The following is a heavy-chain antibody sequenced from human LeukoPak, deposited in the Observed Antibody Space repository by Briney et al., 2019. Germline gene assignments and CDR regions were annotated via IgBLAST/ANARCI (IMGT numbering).Heavy chain of an antibody. CDR1: GFTFSSYG. V-gene: IGHV3-30*02. CDR2: IRYDGSNK. D-gene: IGHD6-19*01. Sequence: PGGSLRLSCAASGFTFSSYGMHWVRQAPGKGLEWVAFIRYDGSNKYYADSVKGRFTISRDNSKNTLYLQMNSLRAEDTAVYYCAKDHGASRGYSSGWSRGYFDYWGQGTLVTVSS. CDR3: AKDHGASRGYSSGWSRGYFDY. J-gene: IGHJ4*02.